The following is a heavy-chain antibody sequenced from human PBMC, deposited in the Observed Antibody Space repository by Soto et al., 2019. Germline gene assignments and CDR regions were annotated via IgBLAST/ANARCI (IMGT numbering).Heavy chain of an antibody. Sequence: PSETLSLTCSVSGGSISTSSYFWGWIRQPPGKGLEWVGAVHYSGSANYRSSLQSRVTISVDTSQNQFSLKLSSVTAADTAVYYCARTPGIAAAGTGFDYWGQGTLVTVSS. V-gene: IGHV4-39*07. CDR2: VHYSGSA. D-gene: IGHD6-13*01. CDR3: ARTPGIAAAGTGFDY. CDR1: GGSISTSSYF. J-gene: IGHJ4*02.